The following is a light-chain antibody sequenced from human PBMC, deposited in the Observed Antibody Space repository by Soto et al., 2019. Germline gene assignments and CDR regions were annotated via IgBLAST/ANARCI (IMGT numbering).Light chain of an antibody. J-gene: IGKJ4*01. Sequence: EIVMTQSPATLSVSPGETATLSCRASQSVSFHLAWYQQKPGQGPRLLIYGAFTRATGIPARFSGSGSGTDFTLAIRSLQSEDVAVYYRQQYKNWPPLTFGGGPKVEIK. CDR2: GAF. CDR1: QSVSFH. V-gene: IGKV3-15*01. CDR3: QQYKNWPPLT.